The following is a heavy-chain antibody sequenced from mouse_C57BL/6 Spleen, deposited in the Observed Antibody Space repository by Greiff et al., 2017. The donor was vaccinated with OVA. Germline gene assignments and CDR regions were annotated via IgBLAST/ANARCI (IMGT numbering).Heavy chain of an antibody. CDR2: INPGSGGT. CDR1: GYSFTNYL. J-gene: IGHJ1*03. V-gene: IGHV1-54*01. Sequence: VQLQESGAELVRPGTSVKMSCKASGYSFTNYLIEWVKQRPGQGLEWIGVINPGSGGTNYKGKFKGKETLTADKSSRTAYMQLSSLTSEDSAVYFCARRGDGYFDVWGTGTTVTVSS. CDR3: ARRGDGYFDV.